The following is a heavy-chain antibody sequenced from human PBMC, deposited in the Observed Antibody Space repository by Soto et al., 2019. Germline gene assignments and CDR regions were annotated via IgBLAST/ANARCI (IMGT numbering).Heavy chain of an antibody. V-gene: IGHV6-1*01. CDR2: TYSRSKWYN. D-gene: IGHD3-10*02. J-gene: IGHJ5*02. CDR3: ARGVPDWFDP. CDR1: GDTVSSNSAA. Sequence: SQTLSLTCAISGDTVSSNSAAWNWFRQSPSRGLEWLGRTYSRSKWYNEYAVSVESRITINPDTSQNQFSLQLNSVTPEDTAVYYCARGVPDWFDPWGQGTLVTVSS.